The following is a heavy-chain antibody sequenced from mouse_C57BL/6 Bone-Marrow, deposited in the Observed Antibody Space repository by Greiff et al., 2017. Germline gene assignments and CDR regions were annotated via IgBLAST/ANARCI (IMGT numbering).Heavy chain of an antibody. J-gene: IGHJ2*01. CDR3: ARSLLIYYDYDVFDY. Sequence: VQLQQSGAELARPGASVKMSCKASGYTFTSYTMHWVKQRPGQGLEWIGYINPSSGYTKYTQKFKDKATLTADKSSSTAYMQLSSLTSEYSAVYYCARSLLIYYDYDVFDYWGQGTTLTVSS. V-gene: IGHV1-4*01. D-gene: IGHD2-4*01. CDR2: INPSSGYT. CDR1: GYTFTSYT.